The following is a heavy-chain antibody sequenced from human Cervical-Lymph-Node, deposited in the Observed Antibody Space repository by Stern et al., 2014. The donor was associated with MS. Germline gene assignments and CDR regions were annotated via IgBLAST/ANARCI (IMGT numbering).Heavy chain of an antibody. CDR2: ISWNSGYK. V-gene: IGHV3-9*01. CDR3: ARDKASLIGRGRGATIMDN. CDR1: GFRFDDHA. D-gene: IGHD5-12*01. Sequence: EVQLVESGGGLVQPGRSLRLSCAASGFRFDDHAMHWVRQVPGKGLEWVSGISWNSGYKGYVDSVKGRFSISRDNAKNSVYLQMNSLRDEDTALYFCARDKASLIGRGRGATIMDNWGQGTLVTVSS. J-gene: IGHJ4*02.